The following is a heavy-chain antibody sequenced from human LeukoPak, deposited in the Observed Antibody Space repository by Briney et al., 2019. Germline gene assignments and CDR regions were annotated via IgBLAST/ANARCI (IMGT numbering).Heavy chain of an antibody. D-gene: IGHD3-10*01. CDR3: ARASFAFGELFSWFDY. CDR2: ISSSSSYI. Sequence: GGSLRLSCAASGFTFSSYSMNWVRQAPGKGLEWVSSISSSSSYIYYADSVKGRFTISRDNAKNSLYLQMNSLRAEDTAVYYCARASFAFGELFSWFDYWGQGTLVTVSS. J-gene: IGHJ4*02. CDR1: GFTFSSYS. V-gene: IGHV3-21*01.